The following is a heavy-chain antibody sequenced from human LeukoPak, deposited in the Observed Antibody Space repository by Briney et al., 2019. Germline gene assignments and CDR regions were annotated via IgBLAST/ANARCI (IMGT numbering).Heavy chain of an antibody. CDR3: ARVQVVDIVATTDY. D-gene: IGHD5-12*01. CDR1: GFTFSSYA. V-gene: IGHV3-21*01. J-gene: IGHJ4*02. CDR2: ISSSSSYI. Sequence: PGGSLRLSCAASGFTFSSYAMNWVRQAPGKGLEWVSSISSSSSYIYYADSVKGRFTVSGDNAKNSLYLQMNSLRAEDTAVYYCARVQVVDIVATTDYWGQGTLVTVST.